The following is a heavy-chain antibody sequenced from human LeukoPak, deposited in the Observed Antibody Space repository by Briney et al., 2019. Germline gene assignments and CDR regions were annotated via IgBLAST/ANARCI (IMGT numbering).Heavy chain of an antibody. CDR2: IHSDGSST. Sequence: GGSLRLSCAASGFTFSNYWMHWVRQVPGKGLVWVSHIHSDGSSTRYADSVKGRFTISRDNAKNTLYLQINSLRAEDTAVYYCARAPYGYDYWGQGTLVTVSS. J-gene: IGHJ4*02. CDR3: ARAPYGYDY. CDR1: GFTFSNYW. D-gene: IGHD5-18*01. V-gene: IGHV3-74*01.